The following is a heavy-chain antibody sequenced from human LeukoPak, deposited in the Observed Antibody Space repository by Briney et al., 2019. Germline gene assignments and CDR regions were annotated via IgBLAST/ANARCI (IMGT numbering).Heavy chain of an antibody. V-gene: IGHV4-31*03. CDR3: ARAYCSSTSCYWLGARPGARYYGMDV. CDR1: GGSISSGGYY. J-gene: IGHJ6*02. CDR2: IYYSGST. Sequence: PSQTLSLTCTVSGGSISSGGYYWSWIRQHPGKGLEWIGYIYYSGSTYYNPSLKSRVTISVDTSKNQFSLKLSSVTAADTAVYYCARAYCSSTSCYWLGARPGARYYGMDVWGQGTTVAVSS. D-gene: IGHD2-2*01.